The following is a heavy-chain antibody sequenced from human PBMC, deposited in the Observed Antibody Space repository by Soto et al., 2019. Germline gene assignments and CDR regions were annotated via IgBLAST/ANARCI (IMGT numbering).Heavy chain of an antibody. Sequence: ASVKVSCKASGYTFTSYGISWVRQAPGQGLEWMGWISAYNGNTNYAQKLQGRVTMTTDTSTSTAYMELRSLRSDDTAVYYCARDIEPWFGELLGYWGQGTLVTVSS. D-gene: IGHD3-10*01. CDR3: ARDIEPWFGELLGY. V-gene: IGHV1-18*01. CDR1: GYTFTSYG. CDR2: ISAYNGNT. J-gene: IGHJ4*02.